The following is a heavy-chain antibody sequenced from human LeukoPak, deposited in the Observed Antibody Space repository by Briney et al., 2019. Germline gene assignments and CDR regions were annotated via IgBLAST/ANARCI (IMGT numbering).Heavy chain of an antibody. CDR3: ARSRAFDSGAFDP. CDR1: GASVSSASY. D-gene: IGHD1-26*01. V-gene: IGHV4-61*01. J-gene: IGHJ5*02. CDR2: IYNGVNT. Sequence: SETLSLTCTVSGASVSSASYWTWIRQPPGKGVEWIAHIYNGVNTNYNPSLKSRVTISVDTSKNQFSLRLNSVAAADTAVYYCARSRAFDSGAFDPWGQGSLVTVSS.